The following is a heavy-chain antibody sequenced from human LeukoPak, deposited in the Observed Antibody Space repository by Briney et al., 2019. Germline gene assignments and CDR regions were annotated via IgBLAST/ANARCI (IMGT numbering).Heavy chain of an antibody. CDR2: IYPGDSDT. CDR1: GYRFTSYW. J-gene: IGHJ6*02. Sequence: GESLKISCKGSGYRFTSYWIGWVRPMPGKGLEWMGIIYPGDSDTRYSPSFQGQVTISADKSISTAYLQWSSLKASDTAMYYCARPLKYYDILTGYHNYYYGMDVWGQGTTVTVSS. CDR3: ARPLKYYDILTGYHNYYYGMDV. D-gene: IGHD3-9*01. V-gene: IGHV5-51*01.